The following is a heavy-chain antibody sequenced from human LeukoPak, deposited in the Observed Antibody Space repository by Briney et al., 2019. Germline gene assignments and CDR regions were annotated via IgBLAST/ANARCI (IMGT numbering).Heavy chain of an antibody. V-gene: IGHV3-23*01. J-gene: IGHJ4*02. CDR1: GFTFTSYS. Sequence: GSLRLSCAASGFTFTSYSMSWVRQAPGKGLEWVSGTSDRGDYTYYADSVKGRFTISRDNSKNTLYLQMNSLRAEDTALYFCAKKAQYNGNYLLDYWGQGTLVTVSS. D-gene: IGHD1-26*01. CDR3: AKKAQYNGNYLLDY. CDR2: TSDRGDYT.